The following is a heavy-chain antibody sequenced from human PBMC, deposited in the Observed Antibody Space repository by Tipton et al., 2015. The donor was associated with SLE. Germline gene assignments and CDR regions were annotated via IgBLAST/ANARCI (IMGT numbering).Heavy chain of an antibody. CDR1: GGSISDNH. D-gene: IGHD1-26*01. J-gene: IGHJ4*02. CDR2: MYASGST. V-gene: IGHV4-4*07. CDR3: ATLGSVVGPPQGFNF. Sequence: TLSLTCTVSGGSISDNHWSWIRQPAGKGLEWIGHMYASGSTNYNPSLKSRVTMSVDTSKNQFSLRLYSVTVADTAVYYCATLGSVVGPPQGFNFWGQGTLVTVSS.